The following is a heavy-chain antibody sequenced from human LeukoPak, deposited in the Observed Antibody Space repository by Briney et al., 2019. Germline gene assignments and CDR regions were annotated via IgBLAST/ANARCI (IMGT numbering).Heavy chain of an antibody. CDR2: IIPIFGTA. V-gene: IGHV1-69*06. CDR3: AQTHYDFWSGYYTVWFDP. J-gene: IGHJ5*02. CDR1: GGSFSSYA. Sequence: GASVKVSCKASGGSFSSYAISWVRQAPGQGLEWMGRIIPIFGTANYAQKFQGRVTITADKSTSTAYMELSSLRSEDTAVYYCAQTHYDFWSGYYTVWFDPWGQGTLVTVSS. D-gene: IGHD3-3*01.